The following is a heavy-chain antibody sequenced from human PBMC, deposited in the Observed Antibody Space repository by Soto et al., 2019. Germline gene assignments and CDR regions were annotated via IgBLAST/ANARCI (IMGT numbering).Heavy chain of an antibody. Sequence: GGSLRLSCAASGFTFDDYAMHWVRQAPGKGLEWVSGISWNSGTIGYADSVKGRFTISRDNAKNSLHLQMNSLRAEDTALYYCTKPHCSDTSCPMDVWGKGTTVTVSS. D-gene: IGHD2-2*01. J-gene: IGHJ6*03. CDR3: TKPHCSDTSCPMDV. CDR1: GFTFDDYA. V-gene: IGHV3-9*01. CDR2: ISWNSGTI.